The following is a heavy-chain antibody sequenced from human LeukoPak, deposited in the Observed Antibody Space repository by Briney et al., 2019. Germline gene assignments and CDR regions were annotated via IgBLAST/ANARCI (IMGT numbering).Heavy chain of an antibody. CDR3: ARGPRGYSYGLDY. CDR2: ISSSSSYI. Sequence: PGGSLRLSCAASGFTFSSYSMNWVRQAPGKGLEWVSSISSSSSYIYYADSVKDRFTISRDNAKNSLYLQMNSLRAEDTAVYYCARGPRGYSYGLDYWGQETLVTVSS. D-gene: IGHD5-18*01. CDR1: GFTFSSYS. V-gene: IGHV3-21*01. J-gene: IGHJ4*02.